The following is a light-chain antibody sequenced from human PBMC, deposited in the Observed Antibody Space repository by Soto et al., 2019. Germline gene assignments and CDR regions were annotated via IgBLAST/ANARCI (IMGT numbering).Light chain of an antibody. V-gene: IGLV2-14*03. Sequence: DLTKAASVSGLPGQSSTISCTRTSSDVGGYNYVSWYQHHPGKAPKLIIYDVSNRPSGVSNRFSGSKSGNTASLTISGLQPEDEADYYCSSYTTSNTRQIVFGTGTKVTVL. CDR2: DVS. CDR1: SSDVGGYNY. J-gene: IGLJ1*01. CDR3: SSYTTSNTRQIV.